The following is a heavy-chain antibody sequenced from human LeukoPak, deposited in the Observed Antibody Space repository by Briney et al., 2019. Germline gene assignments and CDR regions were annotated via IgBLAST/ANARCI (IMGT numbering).Heavy chain of an antibody. CDR2: ISWNSGII. J-gene: IGHJ4*02. CDR3: AKALPMAPFDY. D-gene: IGHD3-10*01. CDR1: GFTFDIYA. V-gene: IGHV3-9*01. Sequence: GGSLRLSCAASGFTFDIYAMHWVRQAPGKGLEWVSGISWNSGIIDYADSVKGRLTISRDNAKNSLSLQMNSLRAEDTALYYCAKALPMAPFDYWGQGTLVTVSS.